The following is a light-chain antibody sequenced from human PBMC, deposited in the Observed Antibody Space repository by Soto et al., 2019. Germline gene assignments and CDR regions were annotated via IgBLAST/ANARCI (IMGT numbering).Light chain of an antibody. CDR1: QSIGRY. CDR3: QHRSNSPPTWT. Sequence: EIVLTQSPATLSLSPGDRATLSCRASQSIGRYLAWYQQKPGQAPRLLIYDASNRATGITARFSGSGSGTDFTLTISSLESEDFAVYFCQHRSNSPPTWTFGQGTKVEIK. V-gene: IGKV3-11*01. J-gene: IGKJ1*01. CDR2: DAS.